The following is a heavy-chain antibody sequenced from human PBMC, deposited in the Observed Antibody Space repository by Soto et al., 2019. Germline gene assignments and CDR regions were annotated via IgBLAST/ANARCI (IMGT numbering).Heavy chain of an antibody. CDR3: VRDLTTYGSPHFDY. J-gene: IGHJ4*02. CDR1: GFVFSSYR. Sequence: ESGGGLVKWGGSLTLSCAASGFVFSSYRMNWVRQAPGKGLEWVSSINSGGTYRYYADSVQGRFTISRNNARNSFYLQMNSLAVEDTAVYYCVRDLTTYGSPHFDYWGQGTLVTVFS. D-gene: IGHD3-10*01. CDR2: INSGGTYR. V-gene: IGHV3-21*06.